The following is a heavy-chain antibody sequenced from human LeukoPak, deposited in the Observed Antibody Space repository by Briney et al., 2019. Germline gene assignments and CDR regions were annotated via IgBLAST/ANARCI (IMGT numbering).Heavy chain of an antibody. V-gene: IGHV4-59*01. Sequence: PSETLSLTCTVSGGSINGYYWSWIRQSPGKGLESLGYIYYTGSTNYNPSLKSRVTMSVDTSRNQFFLRLSSVTAADTAVYYCARFSEYYHSSVHYLDYWGQGTLVSASS. CDR2: IYYTGST. CDR1: GGSINGYY. CDR3: ARFSEYYHSSVHYLDY. J-gene: IGHJ4*02. D-gene: IGHD3-22*01.